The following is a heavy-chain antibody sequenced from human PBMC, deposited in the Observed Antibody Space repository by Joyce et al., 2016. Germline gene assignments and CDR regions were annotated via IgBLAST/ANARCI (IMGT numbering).Heavy chain of an antibody. D-gene: IGHD3-10*01. CDR2: ICTSGSS. J-gene: IGHJ5*02. Sequence: QVQLQESGPGLVKPSQTLSLTCTVSAGSINSGNYCWSWIRQHPGKGLEWIGYICTSGSSYYNASLKSRISISVDTSKNQFSLKVNSVTAADTAVYYCARALWFAGRYNWFDPWGQGTLVTVSS. CDR3: ARALWFAGRYNWFDP. V-gene: IGHV4-30-4*01. CDR1: AGSINSGNYC.